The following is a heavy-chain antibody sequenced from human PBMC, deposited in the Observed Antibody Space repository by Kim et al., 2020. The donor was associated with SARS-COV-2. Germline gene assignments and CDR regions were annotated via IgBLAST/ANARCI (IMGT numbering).Heavy chain of an antibody. V-gene: IGHV3-30*01. CDR3: ARDRDNILET. D-gene: IGHD1-1*01. J-gene: IGHJ5*02. Sequence: RNAYSADAVRGRFTISRDNSKNTVFLQVESLRVEDTGVYFCARDRDNILETWGQGTLVTVSS. CDR2: RNA.